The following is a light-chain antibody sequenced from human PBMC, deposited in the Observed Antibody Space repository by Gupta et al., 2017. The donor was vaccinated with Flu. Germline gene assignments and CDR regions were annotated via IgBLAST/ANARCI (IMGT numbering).Light chain of an antibody. CDR1: RSNIGSNT. CDR2: NNN. V-gene: IGLV1-44*01. CDR3: AAWDDSLNGVV. Sequence: SVLTQPPSASGTPGQRVTISCYGSRSNIGSNTVNWYQQLPGTAPQLLIYNNNHRPSGVPDRFSGSKSGTSASLAISGLQSDDEADYYCAAWDDSLNGVVFGGGTKLTV. J-gene: IGLJ2*01.